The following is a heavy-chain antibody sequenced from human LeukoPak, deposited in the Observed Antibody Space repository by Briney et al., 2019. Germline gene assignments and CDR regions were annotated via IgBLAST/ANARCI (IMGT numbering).Heavy chain of an antibody. CDR1: GFTFSSYG. Sequence: AGGSLRLSCAASGFTFSSYGMHWVRQAPGKGLEWVAVIWYDGSNKYYADSVKGRFTISRDNSKNTLYLQMNSLRAEDTAVYYCARDREVPAASYYYYYGMDVWGQGTTVTVSS. CDR2: IWYDGSNK. CDR3: ARDREVPAASYYYYYGMDV. D-gene: IGHD2-2*01. V-gene: IGHV3-33*01. J-gene: IGHJ6*02.